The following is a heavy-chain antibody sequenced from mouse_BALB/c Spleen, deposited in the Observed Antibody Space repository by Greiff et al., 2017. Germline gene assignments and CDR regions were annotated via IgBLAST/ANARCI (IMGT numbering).Heavy chain of an antibody. J-gene: IGHJ2*01. CDR2: ISYSGST. CDR1: GYSITSDYA. Sequence: EVQLVESGPGLVKPSQSLSLTCTVTGYSITSDYAWNWIRQFPGNKLEWMGYISYSGSTSYNPSLKSRISITRDTSKNQFFLQLNSVTTEDTATHYCAKDGLGDYFDYWGQGTTLTVSS. CDR3: AKDGLGDYFDY. V-gene: IGHV3-2*02. D-gene: IGHD4-1*01.